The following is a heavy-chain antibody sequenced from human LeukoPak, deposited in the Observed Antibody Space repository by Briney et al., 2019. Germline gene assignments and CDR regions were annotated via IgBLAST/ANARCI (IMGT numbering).Heavy chain of an antibody. J-gene: IGHJ4*02. D-gene: IGHD6-13*01. V-gene: IGHV3-30-3*01. CDR1: GFTFSSYA. CDR2: ISYDGSNK. Sequence: GGSLRLSCAASGFTFSSYAMHWARQAPGKGLEWVAVISYDGSNKYYADSVKGRFTISRDNSKNTLYLQMNCLRAEDTAVYYCARGADSSSWYFDYWGQGTLVTVSS. CDR3: ARGADSSSWYFDY.